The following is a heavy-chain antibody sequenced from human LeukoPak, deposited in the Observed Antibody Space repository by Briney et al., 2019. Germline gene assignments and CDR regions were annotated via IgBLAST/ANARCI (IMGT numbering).Heavy chain of an antibody. Sequence: GGSLRLSCAASGSTFSSYWMTWVRQAPGKGLEWVANIKQDGSEKYYVDSVKGRFTISRDNAKNSLYLQMNSLRAEDTAVYYCATSLRLYYYDSSAYYAHWGQGTLVTVSS. V-gene: IGHV3-7*01. CDR3: ATSLRLYYYDSSAYYAH. CDR2: IKQDGSEK. CDR1: GSTFSSYW. D-gene: IGHD3-22*01. J-gene: IGHJ4*02.